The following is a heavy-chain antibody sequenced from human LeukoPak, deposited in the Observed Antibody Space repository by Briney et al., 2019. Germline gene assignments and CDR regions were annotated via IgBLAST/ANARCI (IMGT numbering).Heavy chain of an antibody. CDR2: ISGTSHSM. CDR3: AKERYLLDY. J-gene: IGHJ4*02. V-gene: IGHV3-48*01. Sequence: GGSLRLSCAASGFTFSDYSMIFVRQAPGRGLEWVSYISGTSHSMYYADSVKGRFTISRDDAKNSLYLQMNSLRVEDTAMYFCAKERYLLDYWGQGTRVTVSS. D-gene: IGHD2-15*01. CDR1: GFTFSDYS.